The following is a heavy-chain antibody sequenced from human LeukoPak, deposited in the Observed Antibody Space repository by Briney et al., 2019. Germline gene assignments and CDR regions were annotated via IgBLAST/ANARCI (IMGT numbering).Heavy chain of an antibody. J-gene: IGHJ4*02. D-gene: IGHD3-3*01. CDR2: IFGGGNT. V-gene: IGHV3-66*01. Sequence: GGSLRLSCAASGFTVSSNYMSWVRQAPGKGLEWVSVIFGGGNTYYADSVKGRFTISRDNSKNTVYLQMNSLRAEDTAVYYCAKGALTIFGVVIGPFDYWGQGTLVTVSS. CDR1: GFTVSSNY. CDR3: AKGALTIFGVVIGPFDY.